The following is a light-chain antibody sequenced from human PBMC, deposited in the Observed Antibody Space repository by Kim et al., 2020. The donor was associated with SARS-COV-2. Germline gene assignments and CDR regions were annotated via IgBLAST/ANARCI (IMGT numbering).Light chain of an antibody. CDR2: WGS. V-gene: IGKV2-28*01. CDR1: QSLLHSNGYKY. Sequence: EPASISCRSSQSLLHSNGYKYLDWYVQKPGQSPHLLIYWGSSRASGVPDRFSGSGSGTDFTLKISRVEADDVGIYYCMQALQTPYTFGQGTKLEI. J-gene: IGKJ2*01. CDR3: MQALQTPYT.